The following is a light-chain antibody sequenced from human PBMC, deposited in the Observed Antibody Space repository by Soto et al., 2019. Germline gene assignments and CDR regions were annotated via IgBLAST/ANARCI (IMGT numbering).Light chain of an antibody. V-gene: IGKV4-1*01. Sequence: DIVMTQSPDSLAVSLGERATINCKSSQSVLYSSNNKNYLAWYQHKPGQPPKLLIYWASTRDSGVPDRFSGSGSGTDFTLTISSLQAEDVAVYYCQQYYSTLPYTFGQWTKLEIK. CDR3: QQYYSTLPYT. CDR1: QSVLYSSNNKNY. CDR2: WAS. J-gene: IGKJ2*01.